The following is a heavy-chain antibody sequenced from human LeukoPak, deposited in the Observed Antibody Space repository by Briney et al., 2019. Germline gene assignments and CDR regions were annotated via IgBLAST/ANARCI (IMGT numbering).Heavy chain of an antibody. Sequence: SGTLSLTCAVSGGSISSDNWWSWARQPPGKGLEWIGEIYHSGSTSYNPSLKSRVTIEVDKSNNQFSLKLSSVTAADTALYYCACTTTVTTKLNYWGQGILVTVSS. CDR1: GGSISSDNW. D-gene: IGHD4-17*01. J-gene: IGHJ4*02. V-gene: IGHV4-4*02. CDR2: IYHSGST. CDR3: ACTTTVTTKLNY.